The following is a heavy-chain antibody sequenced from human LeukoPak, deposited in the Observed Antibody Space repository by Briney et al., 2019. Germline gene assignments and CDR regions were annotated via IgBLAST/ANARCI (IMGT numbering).Heavy chain of an antibody. Sequence: SETLSLTCTVSGAPIISSYYWSWIRQPPGKGLECIGYISAAGSTNYNPSLKSRVTISLDSSKSQFSLSLSSVTAADTAVYYCARLTGGGSYWGYFDYWGQGTLATVSS. CDR1: GAPIISSYY. J-gene: IGHJ4*02. CDR2: ISAAGST. D-gene: IGHD1-26*01. V-gene: IGHV4-4*09. CDR3: ARLTGGGSYWGYFDY.